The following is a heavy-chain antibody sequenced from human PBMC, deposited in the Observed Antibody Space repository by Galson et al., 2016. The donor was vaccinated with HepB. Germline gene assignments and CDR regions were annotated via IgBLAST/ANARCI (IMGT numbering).Heavy chain of an antibody. CDR2: IQQDGSEK. V-gene: IGHV3-7*03. J-gene: IGHJ6*02. D-gene: IGHD3-16*02. Sequence: SLRLSCAASGFTFSSYYMTWVRQDPGKGLEWVAKIQQDGSEKYYVDSVKGRFTISRDNAKNSLYLEMSSLRAEDTAVYYCAGEHFTILSEGVWGQGTTVTVSS. CDR3: AGEHFTILSEGV. CDR1: GFTFSSYY.